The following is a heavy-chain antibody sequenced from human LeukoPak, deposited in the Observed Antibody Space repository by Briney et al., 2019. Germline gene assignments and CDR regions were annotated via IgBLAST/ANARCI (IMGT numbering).Heavy chain of an antibody. J-gene: IGHJ4*02. D-gene: IGHD7-27*01. CDR1: SGSLSGYY. Sequence: SETLSLTCAVYSGSLSGYYWSWIRQTPGKGLEWIGEINHSGSANYNPSLKSRVTISVDTSKNQFSLKLSSVTAADTAVYYCAARPTGDLGLFDSWGQGTLVTVSS. CDR3: AARPTGDLGLFDS. CDR2: INHSGSA. V-gene: IGHV4-34*01.